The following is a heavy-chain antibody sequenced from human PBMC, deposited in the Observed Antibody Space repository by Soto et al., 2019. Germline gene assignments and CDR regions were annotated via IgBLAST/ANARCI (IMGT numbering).Heavy chain of an antibody. D-gene: IGHD4-17*01. CDR1: GFTFSSYA. J-gene: IGHJ3*02. CDR2: IPYDGSNK. Sequence: GGSLRLSCAASGFTFSSYAMHWVRQAPGKGLEWVAVIPYDGSNKYYADSVKGRFTISRDNSKNTLYLQMNSLRAEDTAVYYCARELSDYGGTPPPYGAFDIWGEGTMVTVSS. CDR3: ARELSDYGGTPPPYGAFDI. V-gene: IGHV3-30-3*01.